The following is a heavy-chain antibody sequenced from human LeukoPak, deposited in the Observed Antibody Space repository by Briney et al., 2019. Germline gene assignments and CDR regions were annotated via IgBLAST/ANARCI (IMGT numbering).Heavy chain of an antibody. CDR3: AKLTSASGAYGVDV. Sequence: GGSLRLSCAASGFTFSSYAMNWVRQAPGKGLEWVSTISGSGGSKHYADSVEGRFTISRDNSKNTVYLQMNSLGAEDTAIYYCAKLTSASGAYGVDVWGQGTTVTVSS. J-gene: IGHJ6*02. D-gene: IGHD3-10*01. CDR2: ISGSGGSK. V-gene: IGHV3-23*01. CDR1: GFTFSSYA.